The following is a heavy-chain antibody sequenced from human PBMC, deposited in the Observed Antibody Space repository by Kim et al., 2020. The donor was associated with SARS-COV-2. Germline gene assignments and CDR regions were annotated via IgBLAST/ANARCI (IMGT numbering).Heavy chain of an antibody. V-gene: IGHV3-15*01. CDR1: GFTFSNAW. CDR2: IKSKTDGGTT. Sequence: GGSLRLSCAASGFTFSNAWMSWVRQAPGKGLEWVGRIKSKTDGGTTDYAAPVKGRFTISRDDSKNTLYLQMNSLKTEDTAVYYCTTDSSPLNYYDSSGYYRTEPFDIWGQGTMVTVSS. CDR3: TTDSSPLNYYDSSGYYRTEPFDI. J-gene: IGHJ3*02. D-gene: IGHD3-22*01.